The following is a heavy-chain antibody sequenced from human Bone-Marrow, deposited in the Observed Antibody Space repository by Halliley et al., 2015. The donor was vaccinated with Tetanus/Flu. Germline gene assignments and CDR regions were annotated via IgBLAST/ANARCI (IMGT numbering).Heavy chain of an antibody. V-gene: IGHV3-33*01. D-gene: IGHD6-6*01. CDR3: ARDRPNYYPGLDV. CDR2: IWWNGSNE. J-gene: IGHJ6*02. Sequence: GGVGVIWWNGSNEDYADSVKGRFPISRDNSKSVAYLQMNSLKAADTAVYYCARDRPNYYPGLDVWGQGTTVTVSS.